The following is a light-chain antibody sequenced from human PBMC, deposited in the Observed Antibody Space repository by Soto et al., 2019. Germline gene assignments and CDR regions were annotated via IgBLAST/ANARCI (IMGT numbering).Light chain of an antibody. CDR3: SSYTSISTLLYV. J-gene: IGLJ1*01. CDR2: EVS. Sequence: QSALTQPASVSGSPGQSITISCTGTSSDVGAYNFVSWYQQHPGKAPKLVIYEVSNRPSGVSNRFSGSKSGNTASLTISGLQAEDEADYYCSSYTSISTLLYVLGTGTKVTVL. CDR1: SSDVGAYNF. V-gene: IGLV2-14*01.